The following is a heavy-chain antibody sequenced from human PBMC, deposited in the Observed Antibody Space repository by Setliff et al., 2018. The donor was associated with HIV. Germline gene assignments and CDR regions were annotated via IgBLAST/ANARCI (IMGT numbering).Heavy chain of an antibody. V-gene: IGHV3-48*01. Sequence: GGSLRLSCETSGFTFGDFCMNWVRQAPGKGLEWISYISSKRTSIYYADSMKGRFTISRDNDRNSLYLQMNGLRAEDTAVYYCARDPLSRGAFDPPGAPDYWGQGTLVTVSS. CDR1: GFTFGDFC. CDR3: ARDPLSRGAFDPPGAPDY. J-gene: IGHJ4*02. CDR2: ISSKRTSI. D-gene: IGHD3-9*01.